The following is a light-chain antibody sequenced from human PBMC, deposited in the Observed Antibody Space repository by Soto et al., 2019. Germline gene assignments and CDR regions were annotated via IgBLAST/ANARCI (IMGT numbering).Light chain of an antibody. J-gene: IGLJ1*01. CDR2: GNN. CDR3: QSYDTGLSALV. V-gene: IGLV1-40*01. CDR1: NSNFGAGYD. Sequence: QSVLTQPPSVSGDPGQRVTISCIGSNSNFGAGYDVHWYKQLPGAAPKLVIHGNNNRPSGVPDRFSGSKSGTSASLAITGLQADDEADYFCQSYDTGLSALVFGTGTKLTVL.